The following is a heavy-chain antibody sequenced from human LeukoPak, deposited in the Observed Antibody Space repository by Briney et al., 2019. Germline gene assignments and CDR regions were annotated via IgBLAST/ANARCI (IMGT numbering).Heavy chain of an antibody. Sequence: GGTLRLSCAASGFIFSSYGMSWVRQAPGKGLEWVSAISGSGGSTYYADSVKGRFTISSDNSKNTVYLQMNSLRAEDTAVYYCARDPNYDIFSDWGQGTLVTVSS. D-gene: IGHD3-9*01. V-gene: IGHV3-23*01. CDR3: ARDPNYDIFSD. CDR1: GFIFSSYG. CDR2: ISGSGGST. J-gene: IGHJ4*02.